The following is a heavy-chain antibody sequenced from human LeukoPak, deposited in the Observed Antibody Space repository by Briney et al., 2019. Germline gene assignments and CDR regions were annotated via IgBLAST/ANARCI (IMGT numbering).Heavy chain of an antibody. D-gene: IGHD6-6*01. J-gene: IGHJ4*02. CDR2: IYYSGST. CDR1: GGSISSSSYY. V-gene: IGHV4-39*07. Sequence: SETLSLTCTVSGGSISSSSYYWGWIRQPPGKGLEGIGSIYYSGSTYYNPSLKSRVTISVDTSKNHVSLNLTSVTAADTAVYYCARAMSIAARLQTIFDYWGQGTLVTVSS. CDR3: ARAMSIAARLQTIFDY.